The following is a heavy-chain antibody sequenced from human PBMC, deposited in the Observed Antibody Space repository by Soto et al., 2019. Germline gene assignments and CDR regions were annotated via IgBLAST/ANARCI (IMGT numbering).Heavy chain of an antibody. D-gene: IGHD6-19*01. CDR3: SRSVEGHFDY. V-gene: IGHV3-48*02. CDR1: GFTFSIYS. Sequence: EVQLVESGGALVQPGGSLRLSCAASGFTFSIYSMNWVRQAPGKGLEWSAYINSDTKTIKYADSVKGRFTISRDNAKNSVYLQMNRLSDEETDVYYCSRSVEGHFDYWGQGTVVTVSS. J-gene: IGHJ4*02. CDR2: INSDTKTI.